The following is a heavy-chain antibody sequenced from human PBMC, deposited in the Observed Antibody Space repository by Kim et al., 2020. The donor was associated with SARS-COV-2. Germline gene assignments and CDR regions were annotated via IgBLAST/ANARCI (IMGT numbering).Heavy chain of an antibody. Sequence: TLSLTCTVSGGSVAGGAHYWSWIRQHPVKGLEWIGFIAPSGSTFFNPSLKSRATISIDTSNNQFPLKLTSMTAADTAVYFCARVGGFPTALQYFQHWGXXXLVTVSS. V-gene: IGHV4-31*03. J-gene: IGHJ1*01. CDR3: ARVGGFPTALQYFQH. CDR2: IAPSGST. D-gene: IGHD3-16*01. CDR1: GGSVAGGAHY.